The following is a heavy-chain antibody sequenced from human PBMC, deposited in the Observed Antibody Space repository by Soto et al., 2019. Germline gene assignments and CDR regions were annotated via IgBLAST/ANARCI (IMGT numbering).Heavy chain of an antibody. CDR3: ATKYSNGPFDY. CDR2: IVVGSGNT. J-gene: IGHJ4*02. CDR1: GFTFTSSA. D-gene: IGHD6-19*01. V-gene: IGHV1-58*01. Sequence: QMQLVQSGPEVKKPGTSVKVSCKASGFTFTSSAVQWVRQARGQRLEWIGWIVVGSGNTNYAQKFQERVTITRDTSISTAYMELSRLRSDDTAVYYCATKYSNGPFDYWGQGTLVTVSS.